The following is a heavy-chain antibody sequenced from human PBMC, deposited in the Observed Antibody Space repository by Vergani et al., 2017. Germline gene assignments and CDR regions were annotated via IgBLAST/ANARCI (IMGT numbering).Heavy chain of an antibody. CDR2: INPSGGHT. CDR3: ARGDYGILTGYGY. D-gene: IGHD3-9*01. V-gene: IGHV1-46*03. Sequence: QVQVVQSGAEVKKSGASVKVSCKTSGYTFSNYYMHWVRQAPGQGLEWMGIINPSGGHTNYAQKCQGRVTMTRDTSTSTVYMGLSSLRSEDTAIYYCARGDYGILTGYGYWGQGTLVTVSA. CDR1: GYTFSNYY. J-gene: IGHJ4*02.